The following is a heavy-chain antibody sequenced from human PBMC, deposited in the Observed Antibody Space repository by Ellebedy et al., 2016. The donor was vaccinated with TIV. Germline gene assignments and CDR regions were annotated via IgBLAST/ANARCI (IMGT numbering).Heavy chain of an antibody. J-gene: IGHJ3*02. V-gene: IGHV1-69*04. CDR3: ARGRIVGAIEHAFDI. CDR1: GGTFSSYA. D-gene: IGHD1-26*01. CDR2: IIPILGIA. Sequence: SVKVSXKASGGTFSSYAISWVRQAPGQGLEWMGRIIPILGIANYAQKFQGRVTITADKSTSTAYMELSSLRSEDTAVYYCARGRIVGAIEHAFDIWGQGTMVTVSS.